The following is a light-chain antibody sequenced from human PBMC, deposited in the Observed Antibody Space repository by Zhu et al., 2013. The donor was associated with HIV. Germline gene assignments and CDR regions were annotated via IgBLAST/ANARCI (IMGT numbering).Light chain of an antibody. Sequence: AIRMTQSPSSFSASTGDRVTITCRASQGINTYLAWYQQKPGKAPKLLIYGASTLESGAPSRFSGSGSGTDFTLSISYLQSEDFAVYYCQQYKNWPPTFGGGTTVEIK. V-gene: IGKV1-8*01. CDR1: QGINTY. CDR3: QQYKNWPPT. CDR2: GAS. J-gene: IGKJ4*01.